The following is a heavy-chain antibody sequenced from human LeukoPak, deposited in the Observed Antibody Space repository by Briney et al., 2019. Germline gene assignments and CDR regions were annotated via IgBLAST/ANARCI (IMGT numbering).Heavy chain of an antibody. CDR1: GHSLPSYW. D-gene: IGHD3-22*01. J-gene: IGHJ3*02. Sequence: GESLKISCKGSGHSLPSYWIGWVRQVPGKGLEWMGIIYPGDSDSRYSPSFQGQATMSVDKSESTAYLQWDSLKASDTAIYYCATTSGYDHSGYYSRSAFDIWGQGTVVTVSS. CDR2: IYPGDSDS. CDR3: ATTSGYDHSGYYSRSAFDI. V-gene: IGHV5-51*01.